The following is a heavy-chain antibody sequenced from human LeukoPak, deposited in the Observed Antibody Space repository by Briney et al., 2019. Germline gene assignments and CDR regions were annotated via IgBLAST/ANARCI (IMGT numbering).Heavy chain of an antibody. CDR2: IYYSGST. J-gene: IGHJ6*03. CDR1: GGSISSYY. V-gene: IGHV4-59*01. CDR3: ARGYGYHYYYMDV. Sequence: PSETLSLTCTVSGGSISSYYWSWIRQPPGKGLEWIGYIYYSGSTNYNPSLKSRVTISVDTSKNQFSLKLSSVTAADTAVYYCARGYGYHYYYMDVWGKGTTVTVSS. D-gene: IGHD5-18*01.